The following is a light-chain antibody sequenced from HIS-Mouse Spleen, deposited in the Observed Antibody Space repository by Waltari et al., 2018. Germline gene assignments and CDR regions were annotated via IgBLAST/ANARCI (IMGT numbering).Light chain of an antibody. CDR2: EDS. CDR1: VLPKKY. J-gene: IGLJ2*01. V-gene: IGLV3-10*01. CDR3: YSTDSSGNHRV. Sequence: SYELTQPPSVSVSPGQTARITCSGDVLPKKYAYWYQQKSGQAPVLVIYEDSKRPSGIPVRFSGSSSGTMATLTISGAQVEDEADYYCYSTDSSGNHRVFGGGTKLTVL.